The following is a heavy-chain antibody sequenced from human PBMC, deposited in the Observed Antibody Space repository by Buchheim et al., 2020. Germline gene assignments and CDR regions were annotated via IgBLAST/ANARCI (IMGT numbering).Heavy chain of an antibody. D-gene: IGHD3-22*01. Sequence: EVQLVESGGGFVHPGGSLRLSCAASEFTFSNYAMTWVRQAPGKGLEWVSAISGSGTSTSYADPVKGRFTISRDNSKNMLYLQLNSLRAEDTAVYFCATSSSGYYYTWGQGTL. V-gene: IGHV3-23*04. CDR1: EFTFSNYA. CDR3: ATSSSGYYYT. J-gene: IGHJ5*02. CDR2: ISGSGTST.